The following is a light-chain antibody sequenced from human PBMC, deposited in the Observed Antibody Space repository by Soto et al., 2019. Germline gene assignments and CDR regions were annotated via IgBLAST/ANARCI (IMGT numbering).Light chain of an antibody. CDR1: QSDASY. Sequence: EVVLTQSPATLSLSPGGRATLSCRASQSDASYLAWYQQKPGQAPRLLIYDASNRATGIPARFTGRGSGTDFTLTIDSLEPDDFAVYYCQQRYTWPLTFGGGTKVEIK. J-gene: IGKJ4*01. CDR2: DAS. CDR3: QQRYTWPLT. V-gene: IGKV3-11*01.